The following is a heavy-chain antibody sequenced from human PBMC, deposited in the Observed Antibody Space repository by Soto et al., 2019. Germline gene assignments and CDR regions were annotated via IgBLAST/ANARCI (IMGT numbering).Heavy chain of an antibody. CDR3: ARVYGGGYFDS. J-gene: IGHJ4*02. D-gene: IGHD1-26*01. CDR2: IHRSDMT. V-gene: IGHV4-4*02. CDR1: GASISSTDW. Sequence: QVQLHESGPGLVKPSGTLSLTCAVSGASISSTDWWSWVHQPPGKGLEWIAEIHRSDMTNYNPSLKSRVTISLDKSKKQFSLKLSSVTAADTAVYHCARVYGGGYFDSWGQGTLVTVSS.